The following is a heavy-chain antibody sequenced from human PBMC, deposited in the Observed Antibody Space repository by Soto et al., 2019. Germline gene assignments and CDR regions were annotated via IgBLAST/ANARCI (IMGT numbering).Heavy chain of an antibody. CDR1: GGPISSYY. D-gene: IGHD7-27*01. CDR2: IYYSRST. V-gene: IGHV4-59*01. CDR3: ARRWGTSFDF. J-gene: IGHJ4*02. Sequence: SETLSLTCTVSGGPISSYYWSWIRQPPGKGLEWIGYIYYSRSTNYNPSLKSRVTISVDTSKNQFSLKLSSVTSADLAVYYCARRWGTSFDFWGQGTLVTAPQ.